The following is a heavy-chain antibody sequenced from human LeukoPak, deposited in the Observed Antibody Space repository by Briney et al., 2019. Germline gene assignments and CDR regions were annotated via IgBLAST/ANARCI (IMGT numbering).Heavy chain of an antibody. D-gene: IGHD4-11*01. CDR2: IIPIFGTA. J-gene: IGHJ4*02. Sequence: ASVKVSCKASGGTFSSYAISWVRQAPGQGLEWMGGIIPIFGTANYAQKFQGRVTITADKSTSTAYMELRSLRSDDTALYYCARDLSYYSNYRAGSFDYWGQGTLVTVSS. V-gene: IGHV1-69*06. CDR1: GGTFSSYA. CDR3: ARDLSYYSNYRAGSFDY.